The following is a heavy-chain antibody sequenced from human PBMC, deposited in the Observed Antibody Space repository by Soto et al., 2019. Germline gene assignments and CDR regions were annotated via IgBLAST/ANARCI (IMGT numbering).Heavy chain of an antibody. V-gene: IGHV1-24*01. CDR1: GYTLTELS. CDR2: FDPEDGET. Sequence: ASVKVSCKVSGYTLTELSMHWARQAPGKGLEWMGGFDPEDGETIYAQKFQGRVTMTEDTSTDTAYMELSSLRSEDTAVYYCAKGVPGIAVAGTGYFQHWGQGTLVTVSS. J-gene: IGHJ1*01. CDR3: AKGVPGIAVAGTGYFQH. D-gene: IGHD6-19*01.